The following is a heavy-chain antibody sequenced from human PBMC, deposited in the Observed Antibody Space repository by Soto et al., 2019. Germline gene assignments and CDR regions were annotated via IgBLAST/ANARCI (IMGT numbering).Heavy chain of an antibody. CDR1: GGSFSGYY. D-gene: IGHD3-3*01. Sequence: LSLTCAVYGGSFSGYYWSWIRQPPGKGLEWIGEINHSGSTNYNPSLKSRVTISVDTSKNQFSLKLSSVTAADTAVYYCARSYYDFWSGYYTGGNWFDPWGQGTLVTVSS. CDR2: INHSGST. V-gene: IGHV4-34*01. CDR3: ARSYYDFWSGYYTGGNWFDP. J-gene: IGHJ5*02.